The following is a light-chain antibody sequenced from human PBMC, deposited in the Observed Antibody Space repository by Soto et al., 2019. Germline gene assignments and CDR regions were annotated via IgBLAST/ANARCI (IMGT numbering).Light chain of an antibody. V-gene: IGKV3-15*01. J-gene: IGKJ5*01. CDR3: QQYNNWPPIT. Sequence: EIVLTPSPGTLSVSPGERATLSCRASQSVSSNLAWYQQTPGQAPRLLIYGASTRATGIPARFSGSGSGTEFTLTISSLQSEDFAVYYCQQYNNWPPITFGQGTRLEIK. CDR1: QSVSSN. CDR2: GAS.